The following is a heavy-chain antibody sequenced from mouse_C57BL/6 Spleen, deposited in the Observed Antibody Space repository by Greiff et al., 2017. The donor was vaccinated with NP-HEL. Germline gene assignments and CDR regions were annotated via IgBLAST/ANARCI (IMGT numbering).Heavy chain of an antibody. J-gene: IGHJ2*01. V-gene: IGHV5-6*01. D-gene: IGHD2-3*01. CDR3: ARDSYKSYDGYFDY. Sequence: EVKLMESGGDLVKPGGSLKLSCAASGFTFSSYGMSWVRQTPDKRLEWVATISSGGSYTYYPDSVKGRFTISRDNAKNTLYLQMSSLKSEDTAMYYCARDSYKSYDGYFDYWGQGTTLTVSS. CDR1: GFTFSSYG. CDR2: ISSGGSYT.